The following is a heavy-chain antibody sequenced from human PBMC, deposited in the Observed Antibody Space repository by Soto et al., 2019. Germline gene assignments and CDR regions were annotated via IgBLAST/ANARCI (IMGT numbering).Heavy chain of an antibody. Sequence: EVQLVESGEGLVQPGGSLRPSCAASGFTFSSYAMHWVRQAPGMGLEYVSAISSNGGSTYYADSVKGRFTISRDNSKKTLYLQMGSLRAEDMAVYYCARASRYNWNYVDHWGQGTLVTVSS. CDR2: ISSNGGST. J-gene: IGHJ4*02. V-gene: IGHV3-64*02. CDR3: ARASRYNWNYVDH. CDR1: GFTFSSYA. D-gene: IGHD1-20*01.